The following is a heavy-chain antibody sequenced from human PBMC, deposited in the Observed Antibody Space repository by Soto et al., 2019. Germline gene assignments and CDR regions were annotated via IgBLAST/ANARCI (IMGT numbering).Heavy chain of an antibody. CDR3: ARDHCRNYYDSSGLSAFDI. CDR1: GGTFSSYA. V-gene: IGHV1-69*13. J-gene: IGHJ3*02. D-gene: IGHD3-22*01. Sequence: ASVKVSCKASGGTFSSYAISWVRQAPGQGLEWMEGIIPIFGTANYAQKFQGRVTITADESTSTAHMELSSERSEDTAVYYCARDHCRNYYDSSGLSAFDIWGQGTMVTVSS. CDR2: IIPIFGTA.